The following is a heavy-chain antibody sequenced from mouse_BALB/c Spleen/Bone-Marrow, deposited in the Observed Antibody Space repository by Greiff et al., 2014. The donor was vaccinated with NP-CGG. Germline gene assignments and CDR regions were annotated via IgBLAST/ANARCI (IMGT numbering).Heavy chain of an antibody. CDR2: IWGGGST. CDR3: ARLDGNYGYYFDY. J-gene: IGHJ2*01. D-gene: IGHD2-1*01. CDR1: GFSLSRYS. Sequence: VQVVESGPGLVAPSQSLSITCTVSGFSLSRYSVHWVRQPPGKGLEWLGMIWGGGSTDYNSALKSRLGISKDNSKSQVFLKMNSLQTDGTAMYYCARLDGNYGYYFDYWGQGTTLTVSS. V-gene: IGHV2-6-4*01.